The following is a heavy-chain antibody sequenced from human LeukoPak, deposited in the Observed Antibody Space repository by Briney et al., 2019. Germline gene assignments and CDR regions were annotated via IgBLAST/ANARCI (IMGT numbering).Heavy chain of an antibody. CDR2: IYSSGTT. J-gene: IGHJ6*02. V-gene: IGHV3-66*01. D-gene: IGHD6-13*01. CDR3: ARGRIAATGTREGMDV. Sequence: GGSLRLSCAASGFTVSSKYMSWVRQAPGKGLEWVSVIYSSGTTYYADSVKGRFTISRDNSKDTLYLQMNSLRDEDTAVYYCARGRIAATGTREGMDVWGQGTTVTVSS. CDR1: GFTVSSKY.